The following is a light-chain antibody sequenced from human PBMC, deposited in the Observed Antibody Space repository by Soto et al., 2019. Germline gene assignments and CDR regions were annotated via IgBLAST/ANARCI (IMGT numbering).Light chain of an antibody. CDR2: DVN. Sequence: QSLLPQPASVSGSPGQSITISCTGTTSDVGGYDFVSWYQHHPGKAPKLIIYDVNNRPSGLSNRFSGSKSGNTASLTISGLQTEDEADYYCCSYTSSHTRVFGTGTKVTVL. CDR3: CSYTSSHTRV. V-gene: IGLV2-14*01. CDR1: TSDVGGYDF. J-gene: IGLJ1*01.